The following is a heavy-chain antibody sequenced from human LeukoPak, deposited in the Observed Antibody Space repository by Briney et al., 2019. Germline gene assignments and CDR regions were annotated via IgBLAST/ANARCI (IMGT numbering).Heavy chain of an antibody. V-gene: IGHV4-34*01. Sequence: PSETLSLTCAVYGGSFSGYYWSWIRQPPGKGLEWIGEINHSGSTNYNPSLKSRVTISVDTSKNQFSLKLSSVTAADTAVYYCARGGLLRYFDWLLYPYYFDYWGQGTLVTVSS. CDR3: ARGGLLRYFDWLLYPYYFDY. CDR2: INHSGST. D-gene: IGHD3-9*01. CDR1: GGSFSGYY. J-gene: IGHJ4*02.